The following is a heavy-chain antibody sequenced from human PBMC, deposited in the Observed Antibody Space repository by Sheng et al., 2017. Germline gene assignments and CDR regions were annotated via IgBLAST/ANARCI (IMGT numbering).Heavy chain of an antibody. CDR2: ISYDGSNK. V-gene: IGHV3-30*18. D-gene: IGHD5-12*01. Sequence: QVQLVESGGGVVQPGRSLRLSCAASGFTFSSYGMHWVRQAPGKGLEWVAVISYDGSNKYYADSVKGRFTISRDNSKNTLYLQMNSLRAEDTAVYYCAKASRDGYNFYYFDYWGQGTLVPVS. CDR1: GFTFSSYG. CDR3: AKASRDGYNFYYFDY. J-gene: IGHJ4*02.